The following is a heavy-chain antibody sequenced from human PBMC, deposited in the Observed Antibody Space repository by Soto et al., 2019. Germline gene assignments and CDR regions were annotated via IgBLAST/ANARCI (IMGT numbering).Heavy chain of an antibody. V-gene: IGHV3-49*03. CDR3: TRADEAYYYYYGMDV. CDR2: IRSKAYGGTT. CDR1: GFTFGDYA. J-gene: IGHJ6*02. Sequence: GVSLRLSCTASGFTFGDYAMSWFRQAPGKGLEWVGFIRSKAYGGTTEYAASVKGRFTISRDDSKSIAYLQMNSLKTEDTAVYYCTRADEAYYYYYGMDVWGQGTTVTVSS.